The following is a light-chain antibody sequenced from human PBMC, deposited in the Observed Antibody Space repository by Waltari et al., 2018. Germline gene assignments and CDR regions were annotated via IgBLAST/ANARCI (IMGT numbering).Light chain of an antibody. J-gene: IGKJ1*01. V-gene: IGKV3-20*01. Sequence: EIVLTQSPGTLSFSPGERATLSCRASQSVSRALAWYQQNPGQAPILLIYGASNRATGIPDRFSGSGSGTDFSLIISRLEPEDFAVYYCQHYVSLPVTFGQGTKVEIK. CDR2: GAS. CDR1: QSVSRA. CDR3: QHYVSLPVT.